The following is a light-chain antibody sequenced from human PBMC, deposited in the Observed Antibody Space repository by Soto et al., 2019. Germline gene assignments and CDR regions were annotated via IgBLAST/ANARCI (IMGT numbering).Light chain of an antibody. CDR2: HAS. J-gene: IGKJ1*01. CDR3: QRYNSYS. Sequence: DIPMTQSPSTLPASVGDRVTITCRASQSIRNWLAWYQQKPGTAPKVLMYHASNLQSGVPSRFSGSGSGTEVTLTISSLQPDDFETYYCQRYNSYSFGQGTEVEIK. V-gene: IGKV1-5*01. CDR1: QSIRNW.